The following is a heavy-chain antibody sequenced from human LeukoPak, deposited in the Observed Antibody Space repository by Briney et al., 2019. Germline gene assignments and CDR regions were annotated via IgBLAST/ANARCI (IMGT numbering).Heavy chain of an antibody. CDR1: GFTFSSYS. V-gene: IGHV3-21*01. D-gene: IGHD4-17*01. CDR3: ARDAHYGDYPFDD. CDR2: ISSSSSYI. J-gene: IGHJ4*02. Sequence: PGGSLRLSCAAYGFTFSSYSMNWVRQAPGKGLEWVSSISSSSSYIYYADSVKGRFTISRDNAKNSLYLQMNSMRAEDTAVYYCARDAHYGDYPFDDLVQQTLVAVSS.